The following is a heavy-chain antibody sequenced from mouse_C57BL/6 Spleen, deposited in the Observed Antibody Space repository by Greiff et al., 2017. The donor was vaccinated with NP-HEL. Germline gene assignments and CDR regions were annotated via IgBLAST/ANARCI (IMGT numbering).Heavy chain of an antibody. J-gene: IGHJ2*01. D-gene: IGHD3-3*01. Sequence: DVHLVESGGGLVKPGGSLKLSCAASGFTFSSYAMSWVRQTPEKRLEWVATISDGGSYTYYPDNVKGRFTISRDNAKNNLYLQMSHLKSEDTAMYYCARMGTRFDYWGQGTTLTVSS. V-gene: IGHV5-4*01. CDR2: ISDGGSYT. CDR1: GFTFSSYA. CDR3: ARMGTRFDY.